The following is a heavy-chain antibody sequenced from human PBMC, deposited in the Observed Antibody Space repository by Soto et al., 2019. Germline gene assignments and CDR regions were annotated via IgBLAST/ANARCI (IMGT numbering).Heavy chain of an antibody. J-gene: IGHJ4*02. D-gene: IGHD6-19*01. V-gene: IGHV5-51*01. CDR2: INGGDSDT. CDR1: GYSLTDYW. Sequence: GASLKISCKGSGYSLTDYWIAWVRQMPGRGLEWMGIINGGDSDTRYSPSFQGQVTVSVDKSITTAYLQWSSLKASDTAIYYCARPDSNGWYDYWGQGTPVTVSS. CDR3: ARPDSNGWYDY.